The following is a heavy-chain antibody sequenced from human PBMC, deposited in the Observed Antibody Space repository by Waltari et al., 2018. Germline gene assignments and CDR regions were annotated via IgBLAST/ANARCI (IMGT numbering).Heavy chain of an antibody. D-gene: IGHD6-19*01. CDR2: INHSGST. J-gene: IGHJ4*02. CDR1: GGSFSGYY. V-gene: IGHV4-34*01. CDR3: ARGRRQWLVRGGFDY. Sequence: QVQLQQWGAGLLKPSETLSLTCAVYGGSFSGYYWRWIRQPPGKGLEWIGEINHSGSTNYNPSLKSRVTISVDTSKNQFSLKLSSVTAADTAVYYCARGRRQWLVRGGFDYWGQGTLVTVSS.